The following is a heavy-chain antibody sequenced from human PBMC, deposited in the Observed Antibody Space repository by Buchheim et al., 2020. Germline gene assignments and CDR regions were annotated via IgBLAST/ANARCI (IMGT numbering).Heavy chain of an antibody. CDR3: AKDGLGYCSSTSCYGADWFDP. CDR1: GFTFSSYG. V-gene: IGHV3-30*18. D-gene: IGHD2-2*01. J-gene: IGHJ5*02. CDR2: ISYDGSNK. Sequence: QVQLVESGGGVVQPGRSLRLSCAASGFTFSSYGMHWVRQAPGKGLEWVAVISYDGSNKYYADSVKGRFTISRDNSKNTLYLQMNSLRAEDTAVYYCAKDGLGYCSSTSCYGADWFDPWGQGTL.